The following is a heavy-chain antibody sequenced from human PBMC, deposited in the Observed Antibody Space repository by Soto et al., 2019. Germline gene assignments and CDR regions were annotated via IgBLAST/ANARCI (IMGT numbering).Heavy chain of an antibody. J-gene: IGHJ4*02. CDR3: AKDYISSWYYFDY. CDR1: GFTFRGCG. V-gene: IGHV3-30*18. D-gene: IGHD6-13*01. Sequence: QVQVVECGGGVVQPGRSLRLSCAASGFTFRGCGMHWVRQAPGTGLEWVAVISYDGSNEYYADSVKGRFTISRDNSKNTLYLQMNSLRSDDTAVYYCAKDYISSWYYFDYWGQGTLVTVSS. CDR2: ISYDGSNE.